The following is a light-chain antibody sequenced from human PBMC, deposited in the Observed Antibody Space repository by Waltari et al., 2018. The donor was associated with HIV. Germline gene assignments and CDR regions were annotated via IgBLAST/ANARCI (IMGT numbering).Light chain of an antibody. Sequence: QSALTQPASVSGSPGQSITISCTGTSSDIGYFNYVSWYQQHPGRAPKLMIYEVGNRPSGVSNRFPGSKSDNTASLTVSGLQPEDEADYYCSSYTSSGTLVFGGGTRLTVL. V-gene: IGLV2-14*01. CDR2: EVG. CDR1: SSDIGYFNY. J-gene: IGLJ2*01. CDR3: SSYTSSGTLV.